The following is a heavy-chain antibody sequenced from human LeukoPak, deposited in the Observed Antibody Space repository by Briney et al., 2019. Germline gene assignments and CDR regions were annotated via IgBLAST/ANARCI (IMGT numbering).Heavy chain of an antibody. CDR3: ANSRYGGYPFDY. CDR2: ISYDGSNK. V-gene: IGHV3-30*18. J-gene: IGHJ4*02. Sequence: PGRSLRLSCAASGFTFSSYGMHWVRQAPGKRLEWVAVISYDGSNKYYADSVKGRFTISRDNSKNTLYLQMNSLRAEDTAVYYCANSRYGGYPFDYWGQGTLVTVSS. CDR1: GFTFSSYG. D-gene: IGHD5-12*01.